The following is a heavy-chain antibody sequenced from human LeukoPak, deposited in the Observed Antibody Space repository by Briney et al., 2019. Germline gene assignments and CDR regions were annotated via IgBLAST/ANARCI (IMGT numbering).Heavy chain of an antibody. CDR1: GGSISSSSYY. V-gene: IGHV4-39*07. D-gene: IGHD1-1*01. CDR2: IYYSGST. Sequence: TSETLSLTCTVSGGSISSSSYYWGWIRQPPGKGLEWIGSIYYSGSTYYNPSLKSRVTISVDTSKNQFSLKLSSVTAADTAVYYCARNEIDSTFDYWGQGTLVTVSS. CDR3: ARNEIDSTFDY. J-gene: IGHJ4*02.